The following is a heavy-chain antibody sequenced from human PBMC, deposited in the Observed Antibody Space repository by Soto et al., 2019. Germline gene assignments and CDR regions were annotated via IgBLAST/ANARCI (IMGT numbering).Heavy chain of an antibody. J-gene: IGHJ4*02. V-gene: IGHV1-46*01. Sequence: GASVKVSCKASGYTFTTYYIHWVRQAPGQGLEWMGIINPNGGATSYAQNFQGRVTMTGDTSTSTVYMELSSLRSEDTSVYYCATMGTPATGLYFFDYWGQRSLVNVSS. D-gene: IGHD2-15*01. CDR2: INPNGGAT. CDR3: ATMGTPATGLYFFDY. CDR1: GYTFTTYY.